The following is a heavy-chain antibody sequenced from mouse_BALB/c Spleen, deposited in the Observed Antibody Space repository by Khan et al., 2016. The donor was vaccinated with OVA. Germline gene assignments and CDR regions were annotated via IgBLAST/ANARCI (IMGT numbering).Heavy chain of an antibody. D-gene: IGHD2-2*01. V-gene: IGHV5-9-3*01. J-gene: IGHJ4*01. CDR3: ARSLVDYHAMDY. CDR2: ISTGGHYT. Sequence: EVELVESGGGLVKPGGSLKLSCSASGFTFSSYAMSWVRQTPEKRLECVATISTGGHYTFYPDSVKGRFTISRDNAKNTLYLQMSSLRSEDTATYCCARSLVDYHAMDYWGQGTSVTVSS. CDR1: GFTFSSYA.